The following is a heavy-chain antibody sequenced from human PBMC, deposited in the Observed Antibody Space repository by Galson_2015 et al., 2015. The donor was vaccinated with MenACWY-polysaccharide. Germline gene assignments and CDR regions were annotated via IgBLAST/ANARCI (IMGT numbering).Heavy chain of an antibody. Sequence: SLRLSCAASGFTFSRYVMTWVRQAPGRGLEWVSSISSSSSYIYYADSVKGRFTISRDNAKNSLYLQMNSLRGEGTAVYYCAREDGGGYYQLDYWGQGTLVTVSS. CDR3: AREDGGGYYQLDY. CDR1: GFTFSRYV. CDR2: ISSSSSYI. J-gene: IGHJ4*02. D-gene: IGHD3-22*01. V-gene: IGHV3-21*01.